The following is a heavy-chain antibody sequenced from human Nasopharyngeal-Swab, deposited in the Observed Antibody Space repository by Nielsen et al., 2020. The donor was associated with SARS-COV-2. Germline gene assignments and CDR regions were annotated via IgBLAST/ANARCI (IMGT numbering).Heavy chain of an antibody. D-gene: IGHD6-13*01. CDR1: GYTPTELS. CDR2: FDPEDGET. J-gene: IGHJ4*02. Sequence: ASVKVSCKVSGYTPTELSMHWVRQAPGKGLEWMGGFDPEDGETIYAQKFQGRVTMTEDTSTDTAYMELSSLRSEDTAVYCCATDRIAAAGDLDYWGQGTLVTVSS. CDR3: ATDRIAAAGDLDY. V-gene: IGHV1-24*01.